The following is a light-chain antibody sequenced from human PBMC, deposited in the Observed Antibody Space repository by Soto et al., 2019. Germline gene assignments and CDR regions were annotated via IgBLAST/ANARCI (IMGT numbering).Light chain of an antibody. CDR3: QQRNIWPPVT. Sequence: EVVLTQSPATLSLSPGERSTLSCIASPIVDNYIAWYQQKPGQAPRLLIYGAFNRATGIPARFSGSGSGTDFTLTINSLEPEDFAVYYCQQRNIWPPVTFGQGTRLEI. J-gene: IGKJ5*01. CDR1: PIVDNY. CDR2: GAF. V-gene: IGKV3-11*01.